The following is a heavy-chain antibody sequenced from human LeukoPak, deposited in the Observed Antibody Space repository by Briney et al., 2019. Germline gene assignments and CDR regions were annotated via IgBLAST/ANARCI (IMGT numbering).Heavy chain of an antibody. D-gene: IGHD1-26*01. CDR2: ISGGGGST. J-gene: IGHJ4*02. Sequence: PGGSLRLSCAASGLTFTSYSMNWVRQAPGKGLEWVSTISGGGGSTYYADSVKGRFTISRDNSKNTLCLQVNSLRAEDTAVYYCAKGGKWDVTPFDYWGQGTLVTVSS. CDR1: GLTFTSYS. V-gene: IGHV3-23*01. CDR3: AKGGKWDVTPFDY.